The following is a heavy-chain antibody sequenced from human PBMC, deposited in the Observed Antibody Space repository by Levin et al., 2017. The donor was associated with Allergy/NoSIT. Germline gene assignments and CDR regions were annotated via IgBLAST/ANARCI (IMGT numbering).Heavy chain of an antibody. V-gene: IGHV1-18*01. Sequence: PQASVKVSCKTSGYTFTGYYIMWVRQAPGQGLEWMGMFSAYNDDASYAQKFQGRIRLTADTSTTTAYMELRGLRSDDTALYYCAITAGPTDFDFWGQGTLVSVSS. CDR2: FSAYNDDA. CDR1: GYTFTGYY. J-gene: IGHJ4*02. CDR3: AITAGPTDFDF. D-gene: IGHD6-13*01.